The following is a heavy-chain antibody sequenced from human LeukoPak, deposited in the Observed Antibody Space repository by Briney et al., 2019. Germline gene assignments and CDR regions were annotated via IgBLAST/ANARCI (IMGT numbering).Heavy chain of an antibody. CDR3: ARGGVASTFYAFDI. D-gene: IGHD6-19*01. CDR2: INHSGST. Sequence: PSETLSLTCAVYGGSFSGYYWSWIRQPPGKGLEGIGEINHSGSTNYNPSLKSRVTISVDTSKNQFSLKPSSVTAADTAVYYCARGGVASTFYAFDIWGQGTMVTVSS. V-gene: IGHV4-34*01. CDR1: GGSFSGYY. J-gene: IGHJ3*02.